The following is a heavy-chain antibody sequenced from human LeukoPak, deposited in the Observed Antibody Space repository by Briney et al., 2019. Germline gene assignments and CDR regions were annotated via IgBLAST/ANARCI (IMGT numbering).Heavy chain of an antibody. CDR2: IYHSGST. CDR3: ARGWDSSSRDY. D-gene: IGHD6-6*01. J-gene: IGHJ4*02. Sequence: SETLSLTCAVSGGSISSSNWWSWVRQPPGKGLEWIGEIYHSGSTNYNPSLKSRVTISVDTSKNQFSLKLSSVTAADTAVYYCARGWDSSSRDYWGQGTLVTVSS. V-gene: IGHV4-4*02. CDR1: GGSISSSNW.